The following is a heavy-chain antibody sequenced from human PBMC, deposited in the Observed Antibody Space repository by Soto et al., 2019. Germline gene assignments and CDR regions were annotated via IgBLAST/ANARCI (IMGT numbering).Heavy chain of an antibody. CDR2: IYHSGST. Sequence: QVQLQESGPGLVKPSGTLSLTCAVSGGSISSSNWWSWVRQPPGKGLEWIGEIYHSGSTNYNPSLKSRVTISVDKSKNQFSLKLSSVTAADTAVYYCARDLYYYDSSGYYENYYYYYGMDVWGQGTTVTVSS. J-gene: IGHJ6*02. CDR3: ARDLYYYDSSGYYENYYYYYGMDV. V-gene: IGHV4-4*02. D-gene: IGHD3-22*01. CDR1: GGSISSSNW.